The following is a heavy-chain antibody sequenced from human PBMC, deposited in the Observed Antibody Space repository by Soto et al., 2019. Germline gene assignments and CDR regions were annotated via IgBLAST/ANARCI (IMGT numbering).Heavy chain of an antibody. CDR3: ARDLRMGASIYYYGMDV. Sequence: QVQLVQSGAEVKKPGSSVKVSCKASGGTFSSYAISWVRQAPGQGLEWMGGIIPIFGTANYAQKFQGRVTITADESTSTAYMELSSLRSEDTAMYYCARDLRMGASIYYYGMDVWGQGTTVTVS. D-gene: IGHD1-26*01. V-gene: IGHV1-69*01. CDR1: GGTFSSYA. CDR2: IIPIFGTA. J-gene: IGHJ6*02.